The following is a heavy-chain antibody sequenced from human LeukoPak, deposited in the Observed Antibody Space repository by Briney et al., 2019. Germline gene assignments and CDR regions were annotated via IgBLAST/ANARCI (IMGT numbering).Heavy chain of an antibody. CDR2: INSDGSST. CDR1: GFTFSSYW. V-gene: IGHV3-74*01. Sequence: GGSLRLSCAASGFTFSSYWMHWVRQAPGKGLVWVSRINSDGSSTSYADAVKGRFTISRDNAKNTLYLQMNSLRAEDTAVYYCARLGSGDTMIVVVNPAFDIWGQGTMVTVSS. CDR3: ARLGSGDTMIVVVNPAFDI. D-gene: IGHD3-22*01. J-gene: IGHJ3*02.